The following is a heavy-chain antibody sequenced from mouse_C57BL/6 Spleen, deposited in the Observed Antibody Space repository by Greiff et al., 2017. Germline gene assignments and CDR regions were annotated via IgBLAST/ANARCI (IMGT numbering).Heavy chain of an antibody. CDR1: GFTFSSYG. J-gene: IGHJ3*01. CDR2: IRSGGSYT. CDR3: ARREGITTARFAY. D-gene: IGHD1-2*01. V-gene: IGHV5-6*02. Sequence: EVKLMESGGDLVKPGGSLKLSCAASGFTFSSYGMSWVRQTPDKRLEWVATIRSGGSYTYYPDSVKGRFTISRDNAKNTLYLQMSSLKSEDTAMYYCARREGITTARFAYWGHGTLVTVSA.